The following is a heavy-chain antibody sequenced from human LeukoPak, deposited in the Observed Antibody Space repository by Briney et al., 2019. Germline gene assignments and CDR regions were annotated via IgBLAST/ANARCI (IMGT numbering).Heavy chain of an antibody. D-gene: IGHD3-10*01. V-gene: IGHV1-46*01. CDR3: ARDYHGSGSLTTFDS. CDR2: INPRGGSA. Sequence: ASVKVSCKASVYTFTSFFMHWVRQAPGQGLEWMGIINPRGGSATSAQRFQGRLTVTRDTSTSTVYMELSSLTSEDTAVYYCARDYHGSGSLTTFDSWGQGTLVTVSS. CDR1: VYTFTSFF. J-gene: IGHJ4*02.